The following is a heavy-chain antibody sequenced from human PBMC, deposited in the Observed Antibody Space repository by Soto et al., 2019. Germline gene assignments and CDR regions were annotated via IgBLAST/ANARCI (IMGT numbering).Heavy chain of an antibody. D-gene: IGHD1-26*01. CDR3: AMVSRGEGATTIDY. J-gene: IGHJ4*02. Sequence: QMQLVQSGAEVKKPGASVKVSCKASGYTFTSYDINWVRQATGQGLEWMGWMNPNSGNTGYAQKFQGRVTMTRNTSISTAYMELSSLRSEDTAVYYCAMVSRGEGATTIDYWGQGTLVTVSS. CDR1: GYTFTSYD. V-gene: IGHV1-8*01. CDR2: MNPNSGNT.